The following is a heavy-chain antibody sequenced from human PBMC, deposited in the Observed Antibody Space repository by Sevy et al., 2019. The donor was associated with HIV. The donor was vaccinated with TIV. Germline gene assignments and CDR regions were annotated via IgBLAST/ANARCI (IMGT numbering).Heavy chain of an antibody. Sequence: GGSLRLSCAASGFTFSSYAMSWVRQAPGKGLEWVSAISGSGGSTYYADSVKGRFTISRDNSKNTLYLQMNSLRAEDTAVYYCATSGTGTTDWGEDAFDIWGQRTMVTVSS. CDR3: ATSGTGTTDWGEDAFDI. D-gene: IGHD3-16*01. V-gene: IGHV3-23*01. CDR1: GFTFSSYA. CDR2: ISGSGGST. J-gene: IGHJ3*02.